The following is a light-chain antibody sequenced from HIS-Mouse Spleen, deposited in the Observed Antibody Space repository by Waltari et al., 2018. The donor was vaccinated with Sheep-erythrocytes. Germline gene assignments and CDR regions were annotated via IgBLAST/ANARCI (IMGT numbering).Light chain of an antibody. CDR1: QSLLHSNGYNY. J-gene: IGKJ4*01. CDR3: MQALQTPLT. Sequence: DIVMTQSPLSLPVTPGEPASIPCRSSQSLLHSNGYNYLDLYLQKPGQSPQLLIYLGSNRASGVPDRFSGSGSGTDFTLKISRVEAEDVGVYYCMQALQTPLTFGGGTKVEIK. CDR2: LGS. V-gene: IGKV2-28*01.